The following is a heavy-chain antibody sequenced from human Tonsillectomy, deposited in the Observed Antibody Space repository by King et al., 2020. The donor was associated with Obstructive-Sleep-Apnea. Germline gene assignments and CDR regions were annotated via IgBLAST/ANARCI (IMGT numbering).Heavy chain of an antibody. D-gene: IGHD3-9*01. CDR1: GGSISSGDYS. CDR2: LHYSGGT. Sequence: QLQESGPGLVKPSQTLSLTCTVSGGSISSGDYSWSWIRQPPGKGLERIGYLHYSGGTYYNPSLKSRVTISVDTSKNQFSLRLSSVTAADTAVYYCARESYYYDILTGYSGTNWFDPWGQGTLVTVSS. V-gene: IGHV4-30-4*01. J-gene: IGHJ5*02. CDR3: ARESYYYDILTGYSGTNWFDP.